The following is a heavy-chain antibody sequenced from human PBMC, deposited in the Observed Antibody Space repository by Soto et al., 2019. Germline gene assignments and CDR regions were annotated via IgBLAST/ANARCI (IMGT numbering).Heavy chain of an antibody. CDR2: ISGSGGST. CDR1: GFTFSSYA. CDR3: ATGRTGYYYYYMDV. Sequence: GGSLRLSCAASGFTFSSYAMSWVRQAPGKGLEWVSAISGSGGSTYYADSVKGRFTISRDNSKNTLYLQMNSLRAEDTAVYYCATGRTGYYYYYMDVWGKGTTVTVSS. J-gene: IGHJ6*03. D-gene: IGHD2-2*01. V-gene: IGHV3-23*01.